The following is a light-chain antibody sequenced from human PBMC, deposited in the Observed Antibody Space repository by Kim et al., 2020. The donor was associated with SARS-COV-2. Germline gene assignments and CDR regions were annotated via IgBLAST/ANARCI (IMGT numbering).Light chain of an antibody. CDR3: CSYAGSYSYV. Sequence: QSALTQPRSASGSPGQSVTISCTGTSSDVGGYNYVCWYQQQPGKAPKLMIYDVSKRPSGVPDRFSGSKSGNTASLTISGLQAEDEDDYYCCSYAGSYSYVFGTGTKVTVL. CDR1: SSDVGGYNY. CDR2: DVS. J-gene: IGLJ1*01. V-gene: IGLV2-11*01.